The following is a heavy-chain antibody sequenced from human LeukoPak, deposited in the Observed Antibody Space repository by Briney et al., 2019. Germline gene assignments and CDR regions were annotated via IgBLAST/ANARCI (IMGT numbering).Heavy chain of an antibody. CDR1: GYTFTSYD. V-gene: IGHV1-8*01. Sequence: ASVKVSCKASGYTFTSYDINWVRQATGQGLEWMGWMNPNSGNTGYAQKFQGRVTMTRNTSISTAYMELSSLRSEDTAVYYCARGGIAVAGFCLGYWGQGTLVTVSS. CDR3: ARGGIAVAGFCLGY. CDR2: MNPNSGNT. D-gene: IGHD6-19*01. J-gene: IGHJ4*02.